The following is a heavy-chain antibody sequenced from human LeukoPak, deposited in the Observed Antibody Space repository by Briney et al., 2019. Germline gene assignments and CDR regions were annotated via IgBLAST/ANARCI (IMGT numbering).Heavy chain of an antibody. CDR3: AKGSRCSSTSCYMFDFDY. CDR1: GFTFSSYG. V-gene: IGHV3-30*02. Sequence: EGSLRLSYAASGFTFSSYGRHWVRQAPGKGLEWMAFIRYDGSNKYYADSVKGRFTISRDNSKNTLYLQMNSQRAEDTVVYYCAKGSRCSSTSCYMFDFDYWGQGTLVTVSS. J-gene: IGHJ4*02. CDR2: IRYDGSNK. D-gene: IGHD2-2*02.